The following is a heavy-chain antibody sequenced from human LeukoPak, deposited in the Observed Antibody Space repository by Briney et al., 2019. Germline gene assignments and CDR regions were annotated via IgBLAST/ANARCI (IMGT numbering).Heavy chain of an antibody. D-gene: IGHD1-26*01. V-gene: IGHV3-49*04. J-gene: IGHJ4*02. CDR1: GFNFEDYA. CDR3: TREVERGGSYWGGDS. CDR2: ITSKAYGGTT. Sequence: GGSLRLSCATSGFNFEDYAINWVRQAPGKGLEWVGLITSKAYGGTTDLAASVKGRFSISRDESKPIAYLQMNSLKIEAAGVYYCTREVERGGSYWGGDSWGQGTRVTVSS.